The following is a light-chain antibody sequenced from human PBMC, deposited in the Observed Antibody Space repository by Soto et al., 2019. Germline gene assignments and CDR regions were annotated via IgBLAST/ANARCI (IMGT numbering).Light chain of an antibody. V-gene: IGLV2-14*01. CDR1: SSDIGSYNY. J-gene: IGLJ1*01. CDR2: DVS. CDR3: CSYTSTRTYV. Sequence: QPVLTQPASVSGSPGQSITISCTGPSSDIGSYNYVSWYQQHPGKAPKLMTYDVSNRPSGASDRFSGSKSGNTASLTISGLQAEDAADYYCCSYTSTRTYVFGSWTQLTVL.